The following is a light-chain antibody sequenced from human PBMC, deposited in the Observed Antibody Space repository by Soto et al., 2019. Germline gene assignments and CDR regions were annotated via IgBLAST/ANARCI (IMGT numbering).Light chain of an antibody. V-gene: IGKV3-11*01. Sequence: ETVLTQSPATLSLSPGERATLSCRASQSVSRFLAWYQQKPGQAPRLLIYDASNRATGIPARFSGSGSGTDVTHTISSLEPEDFAVYYCQQRGNWPPITFGQGTRLDIK. J-gene: IGKJ5*01. CDR1: QSVSRF. CDR3: QQRGNWPPIT. CDR2: DAS.